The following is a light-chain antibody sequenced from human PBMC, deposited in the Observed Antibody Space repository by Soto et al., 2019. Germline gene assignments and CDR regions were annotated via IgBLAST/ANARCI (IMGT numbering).Light chain of an antibody. CDR3: QQYGRSPYT. CDR1: QSVSSSF. CDR2: GTS. J-gene: IGKJ2*01. Sequence: EIVLTQSPGTLSLSPGERATLSCRASQSVSSSFLSWYQQKPGQAPMLLIDGTSSSATGLPSRLRGSWSGTDFLLTISRLEAEAFAVYHRQQYGRSPYTFGQGTKLEIK. V-gene: IGKV3-20*01.